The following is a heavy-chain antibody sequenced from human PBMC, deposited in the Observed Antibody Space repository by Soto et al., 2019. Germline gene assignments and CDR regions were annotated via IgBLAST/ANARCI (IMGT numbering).Heavy chain of an antibody. CDR1: GFTFSTYW. CDR3: VARGRSVHIDY. D-gene: IGHD6-19*01. V-gene: IGHV3-74*01. Sequence: EVQLVESGGGLVQPGGSLRLSCAASGFTFSTYWMHWVRQAPGEGLVWVSRISPDGGNTKYADSVKGRFTISRDNAKNKLYLQQNGLLAEDAADYYYVARGRSVHIDYWGQGTLVTVSS. J-gene: IGHJ4*02. CDR2: ISPDGGNT.